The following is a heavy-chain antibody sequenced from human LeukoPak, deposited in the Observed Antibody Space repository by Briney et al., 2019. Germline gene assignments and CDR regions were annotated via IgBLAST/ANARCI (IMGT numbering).Heavy chain of an antibody. V-gene: IGHV4-39*01. CDR2: IYYSGTT. CDR1: GGSISSSSYT. CDR3: ARRITVAGGWFDP. J-gene: IGHJ5*02. Sequence: KPSETLSPTCTVSGGSISSSSYTWGWIRQPPGKGLEWVGTIYYSGTTHYNPSLKSRVTISIDTSKNQFSLKLSSVTAADTAVYFCARRITVAGGWFDPWGQGTLVTVSS. D-gene: IGHD6-19*01.